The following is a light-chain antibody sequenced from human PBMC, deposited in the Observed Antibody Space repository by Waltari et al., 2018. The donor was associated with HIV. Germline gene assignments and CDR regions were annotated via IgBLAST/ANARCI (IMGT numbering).Light chain of an antibody. CDR3: SSYTSSSTV. V-gene: IGLV2-14*01. J-gene: IGLJ2*01. Sequence: SALTQPASVSGPSGQSVTTSCTGTSGAVGGCNYVSWYQPHPGKAPKLMIYEVSNRPSGVSNRFSGSKSGNTASLTISGLQAEDEADYYCSSYTSSSTVFGGGTKLTVL. CDR2: EVS. CDR1: SGAVGGCNY.